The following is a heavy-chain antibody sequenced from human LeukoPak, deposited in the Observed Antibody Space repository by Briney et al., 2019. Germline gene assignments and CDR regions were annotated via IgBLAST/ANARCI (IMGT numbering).Heavy chain of an antibody. CDR3: ARQGGYSGYEVSDY. V-gene: IGHV4-39*01. J-gene: IGHJ4*02. Sequence: SETLSLTCTVSGGSISSSSYYWGWIRQPPGKGLEWIGSIYYSGSTYYNPSLKSRVTISVDTSKNQFSLKLSSVTAADTAVYYCARQGGYSGYEVSDYWGQGTLVTVYS. CDR2: IYYSGST. D-gene: IGHD5-12*01. CDR1: GGSISSSSYY.